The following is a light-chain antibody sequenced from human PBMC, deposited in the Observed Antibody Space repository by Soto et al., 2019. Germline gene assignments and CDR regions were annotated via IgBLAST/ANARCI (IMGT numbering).Light chain of an antibody. J-gene: IGKJ3*01. CDR2: DAS. Sequence: DIQMTQSPSSVSASVGDRVTITCRASQDISTWLAWYQQKPGKAPKLLIYDASSLESGVPARFSGSGFGTDFTLTISSLQPDDFATYYCQQANSFPFTFGPGTKVDIK. CDR3: QQANSFPFT. CDR1: QDISTW. V-gene: IGKV1-12*01.